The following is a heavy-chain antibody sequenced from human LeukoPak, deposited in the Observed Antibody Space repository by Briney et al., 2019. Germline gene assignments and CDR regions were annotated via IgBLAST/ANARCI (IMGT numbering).Heavy chain of an antibody. V-gene: IGHV3-48*01. CDR3: ARATQPGFDP. CDR2: ISSDSGAR. CDR1: GLTFSTYS. D-gene: IGHD2-15*01. Sequence: GGSLRLSCGASGLTFSTYSMNWVRQAPGKGLEWVSYISSDSGARYYAHSVKGRFTISRDNAKNSLYLQMNSLRAEDTAVYYCARATQPGFDPWGQGTLVTVSS. J-gene: IGHJ5*02.